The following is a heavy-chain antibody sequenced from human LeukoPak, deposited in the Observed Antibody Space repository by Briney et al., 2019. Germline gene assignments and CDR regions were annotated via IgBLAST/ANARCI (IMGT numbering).Heavy chain of an antibody. CDR1: GYTFTSYA. V-gene: IGHV1-3*01. Sequence: ASVKVSCKASGYTFTSYAMHWVRQAPGQRLEWMGWINAGNGNTKYSQKFQGRVTITRDTSASIAYMELSSLRSGDTAVYYCARLAYRDSSGYYSDYWGQGTLVTVSS. CDR2: INAGNGNT. D-gene: IGHD3-22*01. CDR3: ARLAYRDSSGYYSDY. J-gene: IGHJ4*02.